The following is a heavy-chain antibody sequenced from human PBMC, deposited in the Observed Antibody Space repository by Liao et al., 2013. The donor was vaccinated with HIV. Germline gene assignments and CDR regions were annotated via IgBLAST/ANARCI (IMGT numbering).Heavy chain of an antibody. V-gene: IGHV4-39*07. D-gene: IGHD3-16*02. CDR3: ARGLGMITFGGVIGSDYYYMDV. J-gene: IGHJ6*03. CDR1: GGSISSSAYY. CDR2: VYFGGYS. Sequence: QLQLQESGPGLVKPSETLSLTCTVSGGSISSSAYYWGWIRQPPGKGLEWIGSVYFGGYSYYNPSLKSRVTISVDTPANELSLKVDSVTAADTAVYYCARGLGMITFGGVIGSDYYYMDVWGKGTTVTVSS.